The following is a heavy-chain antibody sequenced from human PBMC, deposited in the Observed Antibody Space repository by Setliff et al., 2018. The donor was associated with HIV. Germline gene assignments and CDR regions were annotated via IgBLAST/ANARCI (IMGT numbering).Heavy chain of an antibody. CDR2: IIPNSGGT. CDR3: ARARRDSYDRGRRNHYYIDV. J-gene: IGHJ6*03. V-gene: IGHV1-2*02. CDR1: GYTFTGYY. D-gene: IGHD3-22*01. Sequence: AASVKVSCKASGYTFTGYYIHWVRQAPGQGLEWMGWIIPNSGGTNYAQKFQGRVTMTRDTSISTAYMELNNLKFEDTAVYYCARARRDSYDRGRRNHYYIDVWGKGTTVTVSS.